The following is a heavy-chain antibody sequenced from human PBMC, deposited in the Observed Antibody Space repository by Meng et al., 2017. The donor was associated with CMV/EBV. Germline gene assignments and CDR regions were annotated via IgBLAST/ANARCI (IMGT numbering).Heavy chain of an antibody. CDR2: ISYDGSNK. CDR1: GFTFSSYA. V-gene: IGHV3-30*04. J-gene: IGHJ5*02. D-gene: IGHD6-13*01. Sequence: GGSLRLSCAASGFTFSSYAMHWVRQAPGKGLEWVAVISYDGSNKYYADSVKGRFTISRDNFKNTLYLQMNSLRAEDTAVYYCARDRVTAAAGVGWFDPWGQGTLVTVSS. CDR3: ARDRVTAAAGVGWFDP.